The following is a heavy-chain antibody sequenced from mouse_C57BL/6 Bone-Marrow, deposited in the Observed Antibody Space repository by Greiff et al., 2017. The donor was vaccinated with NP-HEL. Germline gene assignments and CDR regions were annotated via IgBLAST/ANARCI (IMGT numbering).Heavy chain of an antibody. CDR3: ARGDSNYPAWFAY. Sequence: EVHLVESGGGLVKPGGSLKLSCAASGFTFSSYAMSWVRQTPEKRLEWVATISDGGSYTYYPDNVKGRFTISRDNAKNNLYLQMSHLKSEDTAMYDCARGDSNYPAWFAYWGQGTLVTVSA. CDR1: GFTFSSYA. D-gene: IGHD2-5*01. CDR2: ISDGGSYT. J-gene: IGHJ3*01. V-gene: IGHV5-4*01.